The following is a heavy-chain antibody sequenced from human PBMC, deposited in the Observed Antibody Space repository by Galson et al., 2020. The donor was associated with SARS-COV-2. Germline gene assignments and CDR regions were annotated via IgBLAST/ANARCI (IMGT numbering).Heavy chain of an antibody. Sequence: SETLSLTCTVSGGSISSSSFYWGWIRQPPGKGLDWIGSIYYSGSTYYNPSLKSRVTISLDTSKNQFSLKLSSVTAADTAVYYCARLSDGGDFWYCDLWGRGTLVTVSS. CDR2: IYYSGST. CDR3: ARLSDGGDFWYCDL. V-gene: IGHV4-39*01. J-gene: IGHJ2*01. D-gene: IGHD2-21*02. CDR1: GGSISSSSFY.